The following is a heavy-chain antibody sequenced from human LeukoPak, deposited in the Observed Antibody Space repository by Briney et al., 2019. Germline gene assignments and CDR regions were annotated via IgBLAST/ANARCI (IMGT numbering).Heavy chain of an antibody. V-gene: IGHV4-39*07. J-gene: IGHJ3*02. CDR2: IYYSGST. D-gene: IGHD3-22*01. CDR3: ARVHVNSGYYFGDAFDI. CDR1: GGSISSSSYY. Sequence: SETLSLTCTVSGGSISSSSYYWGWILQPPGKGLEWIGSIYYSGSTYYNPSLKSRVTISVDTSKNQFSLKLSSVTAADTAIYYCARVHVNSGYYFGDAFDIWGQGTMVTVSS.